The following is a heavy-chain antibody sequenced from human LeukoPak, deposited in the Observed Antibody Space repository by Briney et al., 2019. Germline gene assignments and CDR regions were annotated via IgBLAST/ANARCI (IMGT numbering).Heavy chain of an antibody. CDR2: IKQDGSEK. V-gene: IGHV3-7*01. D-gene: IGHD3-22*01. CDR1: GFIFSSYW. Sequence: GGSLRLFCAASGFIFSSYWMSWVRQAPGKGLEWVANIKQDGSEKYYVDSVKGRFTISRDNAKNSLYLQMNSLRAEDTAVYYCARSAYYYDNLWGQGTLVTVSS. J-gene: IGHJ4*02. CDR3: ARSAYYYDNL.